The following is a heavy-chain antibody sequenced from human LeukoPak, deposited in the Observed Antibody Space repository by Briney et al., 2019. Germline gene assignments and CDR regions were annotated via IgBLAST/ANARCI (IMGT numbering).Heavy chain of an antibody. V-gene: IGHV4-34*01. Sequence: PSXTLXLTCAVCGGSFSGYYWSWIRQPPGKGLEWIGEINHSGSTNYNPSLKSRVTISVDTSKNQFSLKLSSVTAADTAVYYCARDSGGYSYGYGMDVWGQGTTVTVSS. CDR3: ARDSGGYSYGYGMDV. CDR2: INHSGST. J-gene: IGHJ6*02. D-gene: IGHD5-18*01. CDR1: GGSFSGYY.